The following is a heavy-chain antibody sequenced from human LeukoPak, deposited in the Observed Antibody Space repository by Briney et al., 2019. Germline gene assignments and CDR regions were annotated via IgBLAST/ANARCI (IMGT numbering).Heavy chain of an antibody. CDR1: GYTFTSYG. D-gene: IGHD2-2*01. CDR3: ARGYCSSTGCYGPYYYYGMDV. CDR2: ISAYNGNT. J-gene: IGHJ6*02. Sequence: ASVKVSCKASGYTFTSYGISWVRQAPGQGLEWMGWISAYNGNTNYAQKLQGRVTMTTDTSTSTAYMELRSLRSDDTAVYCCARGYCSSTGCYGPYYYYGMDVWGQGTTVTVSS. V-gene: IGHV1-18*01.